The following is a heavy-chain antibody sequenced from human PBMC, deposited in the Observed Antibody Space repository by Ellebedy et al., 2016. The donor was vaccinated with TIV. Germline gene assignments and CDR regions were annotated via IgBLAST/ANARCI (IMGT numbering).Heavy chain of an antibody. CDR3: AREEPYGSGTKDYGMDF. CDR1: GYTFTSYY. Sequence: AASVKVSCKASGYTFTSYYMHWVRQAPGQGLEWMGIINPSGGSTSYAQKLQGRVTMTRDTSTSTVYMELSSLRSEDTAVYYCAREEPYGSGTKDYGMDFWGQGTLVTVSS. CDR2: INPSGGST. D-gene: IGHD3-10*01. J-gene: IGHJ4*02. V-gene: IGHV1-46*04.